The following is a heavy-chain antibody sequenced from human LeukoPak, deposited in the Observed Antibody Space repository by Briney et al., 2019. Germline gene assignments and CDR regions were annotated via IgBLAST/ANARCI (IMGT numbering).Heavy chain of an antibody. Sequence: GRSLRLSCAASGFTFSSYAMHWVRQAPGKGLEWVTVISYDGSNKYYADSVKGRFTISRDNSKNTLYLQMNSLRAEDTAVYYCARGKSSFDYWGQGTLVTVSS. V-gene: IGHV3-30*04. D-gene: IGHD3-10*01. J-gene: IGHJ4*02. CDR1: GFTFSSYA. CDR2: ISYDGSNK. CDR3: ARGKSSFDY.